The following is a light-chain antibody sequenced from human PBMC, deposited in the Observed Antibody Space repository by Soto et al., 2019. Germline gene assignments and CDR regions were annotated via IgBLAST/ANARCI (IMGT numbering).Light chain of an antibody. V-gene: IGLV1-44*01. CDR2: TNY. CDR3: AAWDDSLNGHV. J-gene: IGLJ1*01. CDR1: SSNIGASYD. Sequence: QSVLTQPPSVSGAPGQRVTISCTGSSSNIGASYDVHWYQQLPGTAPKLLIYTNYQRPSGVPDRFSGSKSGTSASLAISGLQSEDEADYYCAAWDDSLNGHVFGTGTKLTVL.